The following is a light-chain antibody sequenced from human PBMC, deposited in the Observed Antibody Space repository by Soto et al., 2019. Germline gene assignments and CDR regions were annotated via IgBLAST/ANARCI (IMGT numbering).Light chain of an antibody. V-gene: IGKV1D-13*01. CDR3: QQFNNYLCT. CDR1: QGFTSA. J-gene: IGKJ3*01. CDR2: DAS. Sequence: AIQLTQSPSSLSASVGDRVTITCRASQGFTSALAWYQQKPGKAPKLLIYDASSLESGVPSRFSGSGYGTDFTLTISSLQPEDFATYYCQQFNNYLCTFGPGTKVDIK.